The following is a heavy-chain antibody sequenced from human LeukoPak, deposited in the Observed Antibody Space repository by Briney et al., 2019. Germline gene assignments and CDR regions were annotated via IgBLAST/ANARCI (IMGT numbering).Heavy chain of an antibody. J-gene: IGHJ4*02. Sequence: PGGSLRLSCAASGFTFSSYAMSWVRQAPGKGLEWVSAISGSGGSTSYADSVKGRFTISRDNSKNTLYLQMNSLRAEDTAVYYCAKAGPYYDILTGEQFDYWGQGTLVTVSS. V-gene: IGHV3-23*01. CDR2: ISGSGGST. CDR3: AKAGPYYDILTGEQFDY. CDR1: GFTFSSYA. D-gene: IGHD3-9*01.